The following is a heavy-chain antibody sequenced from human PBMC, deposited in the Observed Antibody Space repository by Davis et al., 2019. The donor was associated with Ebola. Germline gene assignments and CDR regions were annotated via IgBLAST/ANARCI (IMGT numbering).Heavy chain of an antibody. J-gene: IGHJ5*02. CDR1: GFTFTSYG. Sequence: ASVKVSCKASGFTFTSYGISWVRQAPGQGLEWMGWISAYNGNTNYAQKLQGRVTMTTDTSTSTAYMELRSLRSDDTAVYYCARVNYDFWSGYYSDNWFDPWGQGTLVTVSS. CDR3: ARVNYDFWSGYYSDNWFDP. D-gene: IGHD3-3*01. CDR2: ISAYNGNT. V-gene: IGHV1-18*01.